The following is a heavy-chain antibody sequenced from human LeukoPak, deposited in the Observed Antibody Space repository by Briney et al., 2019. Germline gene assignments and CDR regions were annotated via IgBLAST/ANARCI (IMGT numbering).Heavy chain of an antibody. CDR1: GFTFSSYS. V-gene: IGHV3-21*01. J-gene: IGHJ4*02. Sequence: GGSLRLSCAASGFTFSSYSMNWVRQAPGKGLERVSSISSSSSYIYYADSVKGRFTISRDNAKNSLYLQMNSLRAEDTAVYYCARDRLYYYDSSGYLGTFDYWGQGTLVTVSS. CDR2: ISSSSSYI. D-gene: IGHD3-22*01. CDR3: ARDRLYYYDSSGYLGTFDY.